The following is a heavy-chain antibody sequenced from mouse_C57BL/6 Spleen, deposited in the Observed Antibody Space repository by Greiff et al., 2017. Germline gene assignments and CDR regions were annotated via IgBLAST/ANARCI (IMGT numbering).Heavy chain of an antibody. CDR1: GYTFTSYW. CDR2: IYPGSGST. D-gene: IGHD1-1*01. CDR3: ARFYGSTPEDY. Sequence: QVQLQQSGAELVKPGASVKMSCKASGYTFTSYWITWVKQRPGQGLEWIGDIYPGSGSTNYNEKFKSKATLTVDTSSSTAYMQLSSLTSEDAAVYYCARFYGSTPEDYWGQGTSGTVSS. J-gene: IGHJ4*01. V-gene: IGHV1-55*01.